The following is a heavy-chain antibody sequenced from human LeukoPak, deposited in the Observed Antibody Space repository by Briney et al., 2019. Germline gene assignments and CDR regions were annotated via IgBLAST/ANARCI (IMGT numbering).Heavy chain of an antibody. CDR3: ASPPADYYDSRDYFDY. D-gene: IGHD3-22*01. J-gene: IGHJ4*02. V-gene: IGHV1-69*04. CDR2: IISILGIA. CDR1: GGTFSSYV. Sequence: ASVKVSCKASGGTFSSYVISWVRQAPGQGLEWMGRIISILGIANYAQKFQGRVTITADKSTSTAYMELSSLRSEDTAVYYCASPPADYYDSRDYFDYWGQGTLVTVPS.